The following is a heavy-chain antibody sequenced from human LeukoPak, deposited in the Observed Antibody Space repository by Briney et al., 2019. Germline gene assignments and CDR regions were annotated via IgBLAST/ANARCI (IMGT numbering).Heavy chain of an antibody. CDR3: ASLTTADAFDI. D-gene: IGHD3-22*01. CDR1: GGSISSYY. CDR2: ISSSGST. Sequence: PSETLSLTCTVSGGSISSYYWTWIRQPAGKGLEWIGRISSSGSTDYNPSLKSRVTISVDTSKNQFSLKLSSVTAADTAVFYCASLTTADAFDIWGQGTMVTVSS. V-gene: IGHV4-4*07. J-gene: IGHJ3*02.